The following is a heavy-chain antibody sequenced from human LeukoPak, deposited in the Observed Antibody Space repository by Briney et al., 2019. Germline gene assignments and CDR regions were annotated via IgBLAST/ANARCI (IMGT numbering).Heavy chain of an antibody. CDR1: GGTFSSYA. J-gene: IGHJ4*02. CDR2: IIPIFGTA. Sequence: SVKVSCKASGGTFSSYAISWVRQALGQGLEWMGGIIPIFGTANYAQKFQGRVTITTDESTSTAYMELSSLRSEDTAVYYCATYSSCCSGGSCHDYWGQGTLVTVSS. D-gene: IGHD2-15*01. CDR3: ATYSSCCSGGSCHDY. V-gene: IGHV1-69*05.